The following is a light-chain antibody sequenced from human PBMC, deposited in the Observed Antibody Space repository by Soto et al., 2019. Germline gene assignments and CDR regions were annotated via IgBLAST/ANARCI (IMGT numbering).Light chain of an antibody. CDR3: CSYAGSYTA. Sequence: SALTQPRSVSGSPGQSVTISCTGTSSDVGGYNYVSWYQQHPGKAPKLMIYDVSKRPSGVPDRFSGSKSGNTASLTISGLQAEDEADYYCCSYAGSYTAFGGGTKVTVL. V-gene: IGLV2-11*01. CDR2: DVS. J-gene: IGLJ2*01. CDR1: SSDVGGYNY.